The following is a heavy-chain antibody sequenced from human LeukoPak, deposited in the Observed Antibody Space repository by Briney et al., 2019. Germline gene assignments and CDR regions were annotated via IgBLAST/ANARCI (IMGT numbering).Heavy chain of an antibody. V-gene: IGHV4-4*07. D-gene: IGHD1-26*01. J-gene: IGHJ4*02. CDR2: IYTSGST. CDR3: ARDSAVGATYDY. Sequence: SETLSLTCTVSGGPISSYYWSWIRQPAGKGLEWIGRIYTSGSTNYNPSLKSRVTMSVDTSKNQFSLKLSSVTAADTAVYYCARDSAVGATYDYWGQGTLVTVSS. CDR1: GGPISSYY.